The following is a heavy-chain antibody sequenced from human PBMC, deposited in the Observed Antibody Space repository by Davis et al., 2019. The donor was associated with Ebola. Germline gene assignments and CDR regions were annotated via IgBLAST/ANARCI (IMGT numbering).Heavy chain of an antibody. Sequence: GESLKISCAASGFTFSSFGMHWVRQAPGKGLEWVAVISYDGSNKYYADSVKGRFTISRDNSKNTLYLQMNSLRAEDTAVYYCAKSLVGATTFWCQGTLVTVSS. J-gene: IGHJ4*02. V-gene: IGHV3-30*18. CDR3: AKSLVGATTF. CDR1: GFTFSSFG. D-gene: IGHD1-26*01. CDR2: ISYDGSNK.